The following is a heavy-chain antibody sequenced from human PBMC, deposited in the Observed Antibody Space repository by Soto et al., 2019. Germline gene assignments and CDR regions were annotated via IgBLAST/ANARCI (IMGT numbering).Heavy chain of an antibody. J-gene: IGHJ5*02. V-gene: IGHV3-23*01. CDR1: GFTFSSYA. CDR3: ANGNADGSRWFDP. Sequence: GGSLRLSCAASGFTFSSYAMSWVRQAPGKGLEWVSAISGSGGSTYYADSVKGRFTISRDNSKNTLYLQMNSLRAEETAVYYCANGNADGSRWFDPWGQGTLVTVSS. D-gene: IGHD3-10*01. CDR2: ISGSGGST.